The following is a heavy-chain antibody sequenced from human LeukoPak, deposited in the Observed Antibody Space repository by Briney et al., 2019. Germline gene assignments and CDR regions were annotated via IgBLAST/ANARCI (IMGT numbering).Heavy chain of an antibody. CDR3: AKDYSFDY. Sequence: GGSLRLSCAASGLTFSSYGMHWVRQAPGKGLEWVAVISYDGSNKYYADSVKGRFTISRDNSKNTLYLQMNSLRAEDTAVYYCAKDYSFDYWGQGTLATVSS. CDR1: GLTFSSYG. V-gene: IGHV3-30*18. J-gene: IGHJ4*02. D-gene: IGHD2-15*01. CDR2: ISYDGSNK.